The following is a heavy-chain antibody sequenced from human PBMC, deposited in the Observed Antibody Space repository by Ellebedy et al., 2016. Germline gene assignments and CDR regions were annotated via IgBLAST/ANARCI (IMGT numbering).Heavy chain of an antibody. CDR3: ARGYSSGWSPFDY. J-gene: IGHJ4*02. Sequence: SETLSLTXTVSGGSISSSSYYWGWIRQPPGKGLEWIGSIYYSGSTYYNPSLKSRVTISVDTSKNQFSLKLSSVTAADTAVYYCARGYSSGWSPFDYWGQGTLVTVSS. CDR2: IYYSGST. V-gene: IGHV4-39*07. CDR1: GGSISSSSYY. D-gene: IGHD6-19*01.